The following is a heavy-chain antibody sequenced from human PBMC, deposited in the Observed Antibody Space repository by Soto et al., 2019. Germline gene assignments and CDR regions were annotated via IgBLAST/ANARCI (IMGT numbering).Heavy chain of an antibody. D-gene: IGHD7-27*01. CDR3: ARAARTWGFDF. J-gene: IGHJ4*02. Sequence: QVQLVQSGAEVKRPGASVRVSCQASGFTFTSYDFNWVRQATGQGLEWLGWMNPNSGDTGYAQKFQGXXTXTXXTSISTAYMELSSLTSDDTAVYYCARAARTWGFDFWGQGTLVTVSS. CDR2: MNPNSGDT. V-gene: IGHV1-8*01. CDR1: GFTFTSYD.